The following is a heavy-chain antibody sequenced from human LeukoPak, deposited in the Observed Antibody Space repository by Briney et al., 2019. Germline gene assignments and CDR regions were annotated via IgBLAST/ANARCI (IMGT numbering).Heavy chain of an antibody. CDR2: IYGNGERT. D-gene: IGHD6-19*01. CDR3: AKDVVPDSGWDLDY. Sequence: GGSLRPSCVASGFTFSTYSMTWVRQAPGKGLEWVSSIYGNGERTFYADSVKGRFTIYRDNSKNTLYLEMLGLRPEDTAVYYCAKDVVPDSGWDLDYWGQGTLVTVSS. CDR1: GFTFSTYS. V-gene: IGHV3-23*01. J-gene: IGHJ4*02.